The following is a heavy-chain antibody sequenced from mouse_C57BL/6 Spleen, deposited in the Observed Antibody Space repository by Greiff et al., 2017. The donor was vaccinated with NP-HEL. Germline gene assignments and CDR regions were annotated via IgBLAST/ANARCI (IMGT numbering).Heavy chain of an antibody. D-gene: IGHD4-1*01. Sequence: VKLQESGAELAKPGASVKLSCKASGYAFTSYWMHWVKQRPGQGLEWIGYINPSSGYTKYNQKFKDKAILTADKSSSTAYMQLSSLTCEDSAVYYCARSPNWAPDGWGKGTTLTVSS. CDR3: ARSPNWAPDG. CDR1: GYAFTSYW. J-gene: IGHJ2*01. V-gene: IGHV1-7*01. CDR2: INPSSGYT.